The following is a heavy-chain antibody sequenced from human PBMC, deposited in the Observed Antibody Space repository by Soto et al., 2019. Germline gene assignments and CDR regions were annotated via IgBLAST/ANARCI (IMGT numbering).Heavy chain of an antibody. CDR2: INHSAST. Sequence: TDPVSLSFAVYGGSFGGYYWSWIRGPPGKGLEWIVEINHSASTNYNPSLKSRVTISVDTSKNLFSLKLSSVTAADTAVYYCARPPRACSNYGNDYWGQGTLVTVSS. CDR1: GGSFGGYY. D-gene: IGHD4-4*01. CDR3: ARPPRACSNYGNDY. V-gene: IGHV4-34*01. J-gene: IGHJ4*02.